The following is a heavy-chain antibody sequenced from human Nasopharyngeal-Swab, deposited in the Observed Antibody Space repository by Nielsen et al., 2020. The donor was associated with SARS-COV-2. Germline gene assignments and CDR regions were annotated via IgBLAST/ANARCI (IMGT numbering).Heavy chain of an antibody. Sequence: GESLKISCAASGFTFSSYWMSWVRQAPRKGLEWVANIKQDGSEKYYVDSVKGRFTISRDNAKNSLYLQMNSLRAEDTAVYYCARDRNGFIYYYYGMDVWGQGTTVTVSS. CDR2: IKQDGSEK. V-gene: IGHV3-7*01. D-gene: IGHD3-3*01. CDR3: ARDRNGFIYYYYGMDV. J-gene: IGHJ6*02. CDR1: GFTFSSYW.